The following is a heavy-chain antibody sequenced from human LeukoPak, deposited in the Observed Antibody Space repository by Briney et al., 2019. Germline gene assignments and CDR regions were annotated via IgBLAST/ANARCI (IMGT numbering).Heavy chain of an antibody. D-gene: IGHD3-16*01. Sequence: PGGSLRLSCAASGFTFNSYSMSWVRQAPGKGLEWVSYISSSSSVISYGDSVRGRFTISRDNAKKSVYLQMNSLRAEDTAVYYCASPQYTYGDLPRYWGQGTLVTVSS. CDR3: ASPQYTYGDLPRY. J-gene: IGHJ4*02. V-gene: IGHV3-48*01. CDR1: GFTFNSYS. CDR2: ISSSSSVI.